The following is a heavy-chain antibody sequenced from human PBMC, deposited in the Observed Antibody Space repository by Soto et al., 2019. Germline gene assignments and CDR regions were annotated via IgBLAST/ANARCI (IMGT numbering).Heavy chain of an antibody. J-gene: IGHJ5*02. D-gene: IGHD2-15*01. Sequence: SETLSLTCTVSGASITTYYWSWIRQPPGKGLEWIGYISYSGSTDYSPSLKSRVTISFDASKNQISLQVRSATAADAAVYYCARDLKEYCSDGKCNWFDPWGQGTLVT. V-gene: IGHV4-59*01. CDR2: ISYSGST. CDR3: ARDLKEYCSDGKCNWFDP. CDR1: GASITTYY.